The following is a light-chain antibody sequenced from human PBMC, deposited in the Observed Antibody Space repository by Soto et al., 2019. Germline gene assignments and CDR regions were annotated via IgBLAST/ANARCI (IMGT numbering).Light chain of an antibody. Sequence: QSVLTQSPSASGTPGQRVTVSCSGSSSNIASNTVNWYQQLPGTAPKLLIYSNDQRPSGVPDRFSASKSGTSASLAISGLQSEDEADYYCQSYDSSLSGVVFGGGTKLTVL. CDR2: SND. CDR3: QSYDSSLSGVV. CDR1: SSNIASNT. J-gene: IGLJ2*01. V-gene: IGLV1-44*01.